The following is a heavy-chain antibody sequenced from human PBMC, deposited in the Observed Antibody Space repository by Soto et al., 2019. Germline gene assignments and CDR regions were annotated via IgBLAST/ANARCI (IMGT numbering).Heavy chain of an antibody. J-gene: IGHJ5*02. CDR1: GFSLSTSGVG. CDR3: AHRRAYCSGGTCYSIWFDP. D-gene: IGHD2-15*01. V-gene: IGHV2-5*02. Sequence: QITLKESGPTLVKPTQTLTLTCTFSGFSLSTSGVGVGWIRQPPGKALEWLALIYWDDDKRYNPSLKSRLTITKDTSKIQVVLTMTNMDPVDTATYYCAHRRAYCSGGTCYSIWFDPWGQGTLVTVSS. CDR2: IYWDDDK.